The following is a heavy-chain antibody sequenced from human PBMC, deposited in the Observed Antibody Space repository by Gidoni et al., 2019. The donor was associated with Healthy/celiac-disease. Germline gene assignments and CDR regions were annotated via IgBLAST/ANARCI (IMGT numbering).Heavy chain of an antibody. CDR1: GYSISSGYY. V-gene: IGHV4-38-2*02. Sequence: QVQLQESGPGLVKPSETLSLTCTVSGYSISSGYYWGWIRQPPGKGLEWIGRIYHSGGTYYNPSLKSRVTISVDTSKNQFSLKLSSVTAADTAVYYCASWVGAYDYWGQGTLVTVSS. J-gene: IGHJ4*02. CDR2: IYHSGGT. D-gene: IGHD1-26*01. CDR3: ASWVGAYDY.